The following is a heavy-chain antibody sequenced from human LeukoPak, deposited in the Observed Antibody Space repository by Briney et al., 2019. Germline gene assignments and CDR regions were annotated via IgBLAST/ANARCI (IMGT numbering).Heavy chain of an antibody. CDR2: INHSGST. Sequence: SSETLSLTCAVYGGSFSGYDWSWIRQPPGKGLEWIGEINHSGSTNYNPSLKSRVTISVDTSKNQFSLKLSSVTAADTAVYYCARGSDYDFWSGYYEDYYYMDVWGKGTTVTVSS. J-gene: IGHJ6*03. D-gene: IGHD3-3*01. CDR3: ARGSDYDFWSGYYEDYYYMDV. CDR1: GGSFSGYD. V-gene: IGHV4-34*01.